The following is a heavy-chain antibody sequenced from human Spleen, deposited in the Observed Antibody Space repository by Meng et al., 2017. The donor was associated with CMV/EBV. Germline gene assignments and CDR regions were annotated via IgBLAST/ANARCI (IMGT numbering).Heavy chain of an antibody. V-gene: IGHV1-46*01. CDR2: INPSGGST. J-gene: IGHJ4*02. Sequence: ASVKVSCKASGYTFTSYYIHWVRQAPGQGLEWMGIINPSGGSTSYAQKFQGRVTMTRDKSTTTVYMELSSLRSEDTAVYYCARDVTTIFGVVITPYYFDYWGQGTLVTVSS. CDR1: GYTFTSYY. CDR3: ARDVTTIFGVVITPYYFDY. D-gene: IGHD3-3*01.